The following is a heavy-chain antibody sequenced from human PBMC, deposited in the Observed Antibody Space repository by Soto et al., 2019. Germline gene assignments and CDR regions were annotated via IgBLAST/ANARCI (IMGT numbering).Heavy chain of an antibody. Sequence: ASGKVSCKASGYTFTSYDINWVRRATGQGLEWMGWMNPNSGNTGYAQKFQGRVTMTRNTSISTAYMELSSLRSEDTAVYYCARPLGGYDPISYYYYGMDVWGQGTTVTVSS. D-gene: IGHD5-12*01. CDR2: MNPNSGNT. V-gene: IGHV1-8*01. CDR1: GYTFTSYD. CDR3: ARPLGGYDPISYYYYGMDV. J-gene: IGHJ6*02.